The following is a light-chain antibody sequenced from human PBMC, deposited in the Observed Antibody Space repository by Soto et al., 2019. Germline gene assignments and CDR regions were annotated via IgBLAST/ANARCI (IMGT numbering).Light chain of an antibody. J-gene: IGLJ1*01. CDR2: DVY. CDR3: TSYTSTSTPYV. CDR1: SSDVGRYTY. V-gene: IGLV2-14*01. Sequence: QSVLTQPASVSGSPGQSITISCAGTSSDVGRYTYVSWYQQHPGKAPKLIIYDVYNRPSGVSNRFSGSKSGNTASLTISGLQAEDEADYYCTSYTSTSTPYVFGGGTRVTVL.